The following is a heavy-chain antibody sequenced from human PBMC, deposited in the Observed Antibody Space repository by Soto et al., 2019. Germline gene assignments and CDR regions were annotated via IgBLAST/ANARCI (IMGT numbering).Heavy chain of an antibody. D-gene: IGHD6-19*01. V-gene: IGHV1-69*04. CDR1: GYTFTSYY. J-gene: IGHJ4*02. Sequence: SVKVSCKASGYTFTSYYMHWVRQAPGQGLEWMGRIIPILGIANYAQKFQGRVTITADKSTSTAYMELSSLRSEDTAVYYCARDPAAGTPFDYWGQGTLVTVSS. CDR2: IIPILGIA. CDR3: ARDPAAGTPFDY.